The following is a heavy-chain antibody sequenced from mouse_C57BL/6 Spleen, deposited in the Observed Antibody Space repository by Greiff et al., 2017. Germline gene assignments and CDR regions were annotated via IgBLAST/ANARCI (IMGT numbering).Heavy chain of an antibody. CDR3: ARVGGYYGSSYSYFDV. CDR2: ISYDGSN. CDR1: GYSITSGYY. D-gene: IGHD1-1*01. V-gene: IGHV3-6*01. Sequence: VQLKESGPGLVKPSQSLSLTCSVTGYSITSGYYWNWIRQFPGNKLEWMGYISYDGSNNYNPSLKNRISITRDTSKNQFFLKLNSVTTEDTATYYCARVGGYYGSSYSYFDVWGTGTTVTVSS. J-gene: IGHJ1*03.